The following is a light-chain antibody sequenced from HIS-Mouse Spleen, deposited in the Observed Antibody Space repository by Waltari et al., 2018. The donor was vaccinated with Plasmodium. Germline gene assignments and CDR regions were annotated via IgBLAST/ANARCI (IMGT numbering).Light chain of an antibody. CDR2: DVS. V-gene: IGLV2-11*01. CDR3: QSADSSGTYRV. J-gene: IGLJ2*01. CDR1: SSDVGGYNY. Sequence: QSALTQPRSVSGSPGQSVTISCTGTSSDVGGYNYVSWYQQHPGKAPKLMIYDVSKRPSGVPDRFSGSSSGTTVTLTISGVQAEDEADYYCQSADSSGTYRVFGGGTKLTVL.